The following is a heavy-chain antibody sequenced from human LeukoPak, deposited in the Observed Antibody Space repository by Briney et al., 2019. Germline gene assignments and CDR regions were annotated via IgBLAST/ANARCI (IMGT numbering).Heavy chain of an antibody. V-gene: IGHV3-53*01. J-gene: IGHJ6*03. D-gene: IGHD3-3*01. CDR2: IYSGGST. CDR3: ASSDFGVVISYYYYYYMDV. CDR1: GFTVSSNY. Sequence: GGSLRLSCAASGFTVSSNYMSWVRQAPGKGLEWVSVIYSGGSTCYADSVKGRFTISRDNSKNTLYLQMNSLRAEDTAVYYCASSDFGVVISYYYYYYMDVWGKGTTVTVSS.